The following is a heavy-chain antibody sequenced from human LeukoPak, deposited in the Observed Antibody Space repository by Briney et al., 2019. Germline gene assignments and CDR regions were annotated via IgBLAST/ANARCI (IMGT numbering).Heavy chain of an antibody. D-gene: IGHD2-15*01. J-gene: IGHJ4*02. V-gene: IGHV5-51*01. Sequence: PGESLKISCKGSGYSFTNYWIGWVRQMPGKGLEWMGIIYPGDSDTRYSPSFQGQVTISADKSISTAYLQWSSLKASDTAMYYCALNPRGYSSRGRCYIGYWGQGTLVTVSS. CDR2: IYPGDSDT. CDR1: GYSFTNYW. CDR3: ALNPRGYSSRGRCYIGY.